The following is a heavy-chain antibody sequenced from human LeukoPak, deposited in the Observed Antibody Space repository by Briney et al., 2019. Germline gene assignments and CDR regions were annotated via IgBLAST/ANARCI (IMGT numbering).Heavy chain of an antibody. D-gene: IGHD4-17*01. CDR3: ARRSPDYGDEIDY. CDR1: GYSFTSYW. J-gene: IGHJ4*02. V-gene: IGHV5-51*01. CDR2: IYPGDSDT. Sequence: GESLKISCKGSGYSFTSYWIGWVRQMPGKGLEWMGIIYPGDSDTRYSPSFQGQVTISADKSISTAYLQWSSLKASDTTMYYCARRSPDYGDEIDYWGQGTLVTVSS.